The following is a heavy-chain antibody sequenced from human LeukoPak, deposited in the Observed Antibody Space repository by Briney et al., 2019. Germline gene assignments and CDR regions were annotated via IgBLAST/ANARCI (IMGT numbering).Heavy chain of an antibody. D-gene: IGHD4-17*01. CDR3: AKDLQPFLYXDYVSWSIDY. V-gene: IGHV3-23*01. J-gene: IGHJ4*02. CDR1: GFTFSSYA. Sequence: GGSLRLSCAASGFTFSSYAMSWVRQAPGKGLEWVSAISGSGGSTYYADSVKGRFTISRDNSKNPLYLQMNRLRAKDRDVYYCAKDLQPFLYXDYVSWSIDYWGQGTLVTVSS. CDR2: ISGSGGST.